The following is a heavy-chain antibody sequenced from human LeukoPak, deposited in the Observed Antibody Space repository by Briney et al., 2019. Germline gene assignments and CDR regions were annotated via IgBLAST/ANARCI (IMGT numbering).Heavy chain of an antibody. J-gene: IGHJ4*02. CDR2: IYYSGST. CDR3: ARVYYGSGSYWYYFDY. Sequence: SQTLSLTCTVFGGSISSGDYYWSWIRQPPGKGLEWIGYIYYSGSTYYNPSLKSRVTISVDTSKNQFSLKLSSVTAADTAVYYCARVYYGSGSYWYYFDYWGQGTLVTVSS. D-gene: IGHD3-10*01. CDR1: GGSISSGDYY. V-gene: IGHV4-30-4*01.